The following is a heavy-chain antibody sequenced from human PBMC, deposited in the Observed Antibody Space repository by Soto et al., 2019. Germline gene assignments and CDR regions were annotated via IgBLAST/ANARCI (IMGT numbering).Heavy chain of an antibody. Sequence: PSETLSLTCTVSGGSISSSSYYWGWIRQPPGKGLEWIGSIYYSGSTYYNPSLKSRVTISVDTSKNQFSLKLSSVTAADTAVYYCATIYGDYVWYFALWGRGTLVTVSS. CDR2: IYYSGST. CDR1: GGSISSSSYY. CDR3: ATIYGDYVWYFAL. V-gene: IGHV4-39*01. J-gene: IGHJ2*01. D-gene: IGHD4-17*01.